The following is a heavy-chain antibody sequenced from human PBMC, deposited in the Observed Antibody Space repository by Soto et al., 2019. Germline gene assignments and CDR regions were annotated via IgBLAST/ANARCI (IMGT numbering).Heavy chain of an antibody. CDR1: GYTFTSYY. J-gene: IGHJ6*02. D-gene: IGHD6-13*01. Sequence: ASVKVSCKASGYTFTSYYMHGVLQSPLQGLGWMGIINPSGGSTSYAQKFQGRVTMTRDTSTSTVYMELSSLRSEDTAVYYCAIGPSSYYYYGMDVWGQGTTVTVSS. CDR3: AIGPSSYYYYGMDV. CDR2: INPSGGST. V-gene: IGHV1-46*01.